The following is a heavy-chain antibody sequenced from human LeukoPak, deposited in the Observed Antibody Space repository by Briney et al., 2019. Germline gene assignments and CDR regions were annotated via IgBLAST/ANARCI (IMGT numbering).Heavy chain of an antibody. CDR3: AKLIAAAGTGVADY. J-gene: IGHJ4*02. Sequence: PGGSLRLSCAASGFTFSSYGMHWVRQAPGKGLEWVAFIRSDGSNEYYADSVKGRFTISRDNSKNTLFLQMNSLRTEDTAVFYCAKLIAAAGTGVADYWGQGTPVTVSS. D-gene: IGHD6-13*01. V-gene: IGHV3-30*02. CDR2: IRSDGSNE. CDR1: GFTFSSYG.